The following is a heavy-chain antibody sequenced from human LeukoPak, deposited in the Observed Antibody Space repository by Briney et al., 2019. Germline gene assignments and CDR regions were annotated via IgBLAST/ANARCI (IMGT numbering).Heavy chain of an antibody. J-gene: IGHJ5*02. CDR1: GVTLSPYG. V-gene: IGHV3-30*18. Sequence: PGGSLRLSCAASGVTLSPYGMHWVRQAPGKGLEWVAVISDEGGTQHYADSVKGRFIISRDNPRSTLYLQMNILRTEDTAVYYCAKEGTPQVSTWYDLWGQGTQVIVSS. CDR3: AKEGTPQVSTWYDL. CDR2: ISDEGGTQ. D-gene: IGHD3-10*01.